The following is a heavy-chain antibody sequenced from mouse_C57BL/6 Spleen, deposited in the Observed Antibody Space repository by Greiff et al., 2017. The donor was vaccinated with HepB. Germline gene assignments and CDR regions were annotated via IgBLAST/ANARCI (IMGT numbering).Heavy chain of an antibody. CDR1: GYTFTDHT. Sequence: QVQLQQSDAELVKPGASVKISCKVSGYTFTDHTIHWMKQRPEQGLEWIGYIYPRDGSTKYNEKFKGKATLTADKSSSTAYMQLNSLTSEDSAVYFCARTVYYSNYEWYFDVWGTRTTVTVSS. CDR2: IYPRDGST. D-gene: IGHD2-5*01. J-gene: IGHJ1*03. CDR3: ARTVYYSNYEWYFDV. V-gene: IGHV1-78*01.